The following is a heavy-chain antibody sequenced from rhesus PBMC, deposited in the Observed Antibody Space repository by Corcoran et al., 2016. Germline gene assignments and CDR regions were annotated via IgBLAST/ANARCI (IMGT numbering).Heavy chain of an antibody. CDR3: ASRITIFGVVITPGAFDF. CDR2: ITIMRAT. V-gene: IGHV4-122*02. CDR1: GGSISSGYYY. D-gene: IGHD3-3*01. J-gene: IGHJ3*01. Sequence: QVQLQESGPGLVKPSETLSLTCAVSGGSISSGYYYWSWIRQPPGKGLEWIGYITIMRATSDTPSPKSRVTISRDTSKNQFSLKLSSVTAADTAVYYCASRITIFGVVITPGAFDFWGQGLRVTVSS.